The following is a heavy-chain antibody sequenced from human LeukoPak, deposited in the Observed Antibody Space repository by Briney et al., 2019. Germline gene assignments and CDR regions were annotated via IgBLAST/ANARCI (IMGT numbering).Heavy chain of an antibody. Sequence: SETLSLTGTVAAGSINSYYWSWIGPPAGKEREWIGRIYSSGSTKYNRSLKSRVSMSVDTSKNEFSLKLTSVTAADTAVYYCARGGKATVVTMWGQGILVTVSS. V-gene: IGHV4-4*07. CDR1: AGSINSYY. CDR2: IYSSGST. D-gene: IGHD4-23*01. CDR3: ARGGKATVVTM. J-gene: IGHJ4*02.